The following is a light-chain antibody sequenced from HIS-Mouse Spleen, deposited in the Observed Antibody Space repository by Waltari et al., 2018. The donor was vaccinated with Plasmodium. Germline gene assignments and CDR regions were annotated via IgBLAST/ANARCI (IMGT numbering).Light chain of an antibody. J-gene: IGLJ3*02. CDR1: SSDVGGYNY. CDR2: DVS. Sequence: QSALTQPASVSGSPGQSITISCTGTSSDVGGYNYVSWYQQHPGKAPKLMIYDVSNRPSGVSNSLAGSKAGNTASLTISGLQAEDEADYYCSSYTSSSTRVFGGGTKLTVL. CDR3: SSYTSSSTRV. V-gene: IGLV2-14*03.